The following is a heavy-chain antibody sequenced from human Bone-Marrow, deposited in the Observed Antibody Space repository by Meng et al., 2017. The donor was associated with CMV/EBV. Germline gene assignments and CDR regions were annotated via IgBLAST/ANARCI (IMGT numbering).Heavy chain of an antibody. D-gene: IGHD4-17*01. V-gene: IGHV3-30*01. J-gene: IGHJ4*02. Sequence: GESLKISCLASGFILGDHAMHWVRQAPGKGLEWVAVISYDGSTKYFADSVKGRFTIYRDNYRDTLFLQMNSLTTEDTGLYYCARHKYGDEYFLDYWGQGTRVSVSS. CDR3: ARHKYGDEYFLDY. CDR2: ISYDGSTK. CDR1: GFILGDHA.